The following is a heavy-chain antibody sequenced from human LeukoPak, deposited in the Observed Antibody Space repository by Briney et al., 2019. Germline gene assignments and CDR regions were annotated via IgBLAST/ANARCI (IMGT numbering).Heavy chain of an antibody. CDR2: LSGSGAST. CDR1: AFTFGNYA. J-gene: IGHJ4*02. D-gene: IGHD3-10*01. Sequence: GGSLRLSCAASAFTFGNYAMNWVRQAPGQGLKWVSCLSGSGASTYYADSVKGRITISRDNSKNALYLQMNRLRAGDRAVYYCAKGSDRSGSYYLDYWGQGTLVTVSS. V-gene: IGHV3-23*01. CDR3: AKGSDRSGSYYLDY.